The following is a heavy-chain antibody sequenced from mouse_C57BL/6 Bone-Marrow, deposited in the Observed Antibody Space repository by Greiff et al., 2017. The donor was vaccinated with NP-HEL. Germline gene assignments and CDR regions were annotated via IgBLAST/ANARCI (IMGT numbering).Heavy chain of an antibody. CDR1: GYAFTNYL. D-gene: IGHD2-5*01. CDR3: AREAYSNLDY. CDR2: INPGSGGT. V-gene: IGHV1-54*01. J-gene: IGHJ2*01. Sequence: VQLQESGAELVRPGTSVKVSCKASGYAFTNYLIEWVKQRPGQGLEWIGVINPGSGGTNYNEKFKGKATLTADKSSSTAYMQLSSLTSEDSAGYFCAREAYSNLDYWGQGTTLTVSS.